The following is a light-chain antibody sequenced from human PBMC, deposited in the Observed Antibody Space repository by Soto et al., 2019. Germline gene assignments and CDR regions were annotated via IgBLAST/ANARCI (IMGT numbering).Light chain of an antibody. Sequence: EIVLTQSPGTLSLSPGERATLSCRASQSVSDMYLAWYQQKPGQAPRLLIYASNRATGIPDRFSGSGSGTDFTITISRLEPEDFAVYYCQHYGTSALFGPGTKVDIK. V-gene: IGKV3-20*01. CDR2: AS. J-gene: IGKJ3*01. CDR1: QSVSDMY. CDR3: QHYGTSAL.